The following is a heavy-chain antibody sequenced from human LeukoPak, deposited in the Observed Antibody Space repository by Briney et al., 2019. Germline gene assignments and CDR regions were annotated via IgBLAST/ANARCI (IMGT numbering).Heavy chain of an antibody. D-gene: IGHD5-18*01. CDR3: AKDGTWGYSYGPNRADY. V-gene: IGHV3-48*03. CDR1: GFTFSSYE. J-gene: IGHJ4*02. Sequence: GGSLRLSCAASGFTFSSYEMNWVRQAPGKGLEWVSYISSSGSTIYYADSVKGRFTISRDNAKNSLYLQMNSLRAEDTAVYYCAKDGTWGYSYGPNRADYWGQGTLVTVSS. CDR2: ISSSGSTI.